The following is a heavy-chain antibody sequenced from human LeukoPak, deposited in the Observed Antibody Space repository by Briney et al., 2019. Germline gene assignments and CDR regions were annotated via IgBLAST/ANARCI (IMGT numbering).Heavy chain of an antibody. CDR1: GYTFTGYY. CDR2: INPNSGGT. V-gene: IGHV1-2*04. Sequence: ASVKVSCKASGYTFTGYYMHWVRQAPGQGLEWMGWINPNSGGTNYAQKFQGWVTMTRDTSISTAYMELSRLRSEDTAVYYCARGVPAAAGTTIDYWGQGTLVTVSS. D-gene: IGHD6-13*01. J-gene: IGHJ4*02. CDR3: ARGVPAAAGTTIDY.